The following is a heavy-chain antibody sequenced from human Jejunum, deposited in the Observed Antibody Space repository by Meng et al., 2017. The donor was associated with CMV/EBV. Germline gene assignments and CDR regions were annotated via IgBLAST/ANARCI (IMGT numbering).Heavy chain of an antibody. Sequence: AASGFTFSRYWMQWVRQAPGKGLVWVSRINSDGSSTSYADSVKGRFTISRDNAKNTLYLQMNSLRAEDTAVYYCAREASGDCYDYWGQGTLVTVPQ. D-gene: IGHD2-21*01. CDR2: INSDGSST. CDR1: GFTFSRYW. J-gene: IGHJ4*02. CDR3: AREASGDCYDY. V-gene: IGHV3-74*01.